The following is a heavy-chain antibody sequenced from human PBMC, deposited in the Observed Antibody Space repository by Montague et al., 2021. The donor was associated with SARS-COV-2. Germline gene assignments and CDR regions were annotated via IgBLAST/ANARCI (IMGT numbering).Heavy chain of an antibody. CDR2: LYYSGAT. D-gene: IGHD2-21*01. Sequence: SETLSLTCTVSGGSISDSNFHWGWIRQPPGKGLDWIGTLYYSGATYYNPSLKSRVTTSMDTSKNQFSLKLTSAIAADTAVYYCARLRGGTPGEHWGQGALVTVSS. CDR3: ARLRGGTPGEH. CDR1: GGSISDSNFH. J-gene: IGHJ1*01. V-gene: IGHV4-39*07.